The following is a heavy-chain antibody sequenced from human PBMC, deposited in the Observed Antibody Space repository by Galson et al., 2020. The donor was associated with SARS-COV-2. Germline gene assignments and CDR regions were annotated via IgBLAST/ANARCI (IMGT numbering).Heavy chain of an antibody. CDR2: ISGGGGST. Sequence: GGSLRLSCAASGFTFSSYAMNWVRQAPGKGPEWVSRISGGGGSTYYADSVKGRFTISRDRSKNTRYLQMNSLRAEDTAIYYWAKDLRGWEWEFDCWGQGALVTVSS. J-gene: IGHJ4*02. D-gene: IGHD1-26*01. CDR1: GFTFSSYA. CDR3: AKDLRGWEWEFDC. V-gene: IGHV3-23*01.